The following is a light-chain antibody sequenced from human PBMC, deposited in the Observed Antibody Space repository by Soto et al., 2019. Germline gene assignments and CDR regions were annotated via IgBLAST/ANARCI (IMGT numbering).Light chain of an antibody. J-gene: IGKJ1*01. CDR2: TAS. V-gene: IGKV3-15*01. CDR3: QQYSNWPRT. Sequence: EIVLTQSPVTLSSSPGERATLSCRASQSVSDYLAWYQQTPGQPPRLLIYTASTRATGIPARFSGSGSGTEFTLTISSLQSEDFAVYYCQQYSNWPRTFGQGTKVDIK. CDR1: QSVSDY.